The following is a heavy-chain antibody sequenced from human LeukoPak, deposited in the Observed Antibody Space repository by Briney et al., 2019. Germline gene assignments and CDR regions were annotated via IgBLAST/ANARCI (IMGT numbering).Heavy chain of an antibody. Sequence: GSLRLSCAASGFTFSSYSMNWVRQAPGKGLEWVSYISSSSSTIYYADSVKGRFTISRDNAKNSLYLQMNSLRAEDTAVYYCAKDGRGSYLAVGTANWFDPWGQGTLVTVSS. CDR2: ISSSSSTI. CDR1: GFTFSSYS. D-gene: IGHD1-26*01. CDR3: AKDGRGSYLAVGTANWFDP. J-gene: IGHJ5*02. V-gene: IGHV3-48*01.